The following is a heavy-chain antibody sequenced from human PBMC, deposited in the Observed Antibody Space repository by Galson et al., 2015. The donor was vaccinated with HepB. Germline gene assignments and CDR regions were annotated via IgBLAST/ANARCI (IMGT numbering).Heavy chain of an antibody. Sequence: SVKVSCKVSGYTLTELSMHWVRQAPGKGLEWMGGFDPEDGETIYAQKFQGRVTMTEDTSTDTAYMELSSLRSEDTAVYYCATGHGSGSYYNVGHYGMDVWGQGTTVTVSS. CDR2: FDPEDGET. V-gene: IGHV1-24*01. CDR3: ATGHGSGSYYNVGHYGMDV. CDR1: GYTLTELS. J-gene: IGHJ6*02. D-gene: IGHD3-10*01.